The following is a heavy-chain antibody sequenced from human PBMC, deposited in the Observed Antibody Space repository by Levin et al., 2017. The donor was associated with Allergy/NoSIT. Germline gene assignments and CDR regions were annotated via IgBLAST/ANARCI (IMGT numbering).Heavy chain of an antibody. CDR3: ARVHNFGISVYRTFLC. CDR1: GFTFSAYS. J-gene: IGHJ4*02. D-gene: IGHD5/OR15-5a*01. Sequence: PGGSLRLSCAASGFTFSAYSINWVRQAPGKGLEWVSHIDGRSSTIYYADSVKGRFTISRDYAKNSVYLQMNSLRDEDTAVYYCARVHNFGISVYRTFLCWGQGTLLTVS. V-gene: IGHV3-48*02. CDR2: IDGRSSTI.